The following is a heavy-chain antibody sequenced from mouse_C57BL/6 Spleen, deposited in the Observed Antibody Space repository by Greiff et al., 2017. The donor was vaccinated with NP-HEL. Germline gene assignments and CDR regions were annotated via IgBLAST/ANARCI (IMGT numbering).Heavy chain of an antibody. V-gene: IGHV3-6*01. CDR1: GYSITSGYY. D-gene: IGHD1-1*01. CDR2: ISYDGSN. CDR3: ARAGTTVVAPFAY. J-gene: IGHJ3*01. Sequence: EVKLMESGPGLVKPSQSLSLTCSVTGYSITSGYYWNWIRQFPGNKLEWMGYISYDGSNNYNPSLKNRTSITRDTSKNQFFLKLNSVTTEDTATYYGARAGTTVVAPFAYWGQGTLVTVSA.